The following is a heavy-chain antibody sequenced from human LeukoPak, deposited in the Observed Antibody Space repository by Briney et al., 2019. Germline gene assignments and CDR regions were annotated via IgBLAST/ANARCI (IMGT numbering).Heavy chain of an antibody. CDR3: ARGDIAVVPAAYYYYYYMDV. J-gene: IGHJ6*03. CDR1: GGSFSGYH. V-gene: IGHV4-34*01. Sequence: SETLSLTCAVYGGSFSGYHWSWIRQPPGKGLEWIGEINHSGSTNYNPSLESRVTISVDTSKNQFSLKLSSVTAADTAVYYCARGDIAVVPAAYYYYYYMDVWGKGTTVTVSS. CDR2: INHSGST. D-gene: IGHD2-2*01.